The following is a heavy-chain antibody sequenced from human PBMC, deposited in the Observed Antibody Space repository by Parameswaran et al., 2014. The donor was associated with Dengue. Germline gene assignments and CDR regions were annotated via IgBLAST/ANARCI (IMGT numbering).Heavy chain of an antibody. D-gene: IGHD1-1*01. CDR3: ASHDRRQAFDI. Sequence: WIRQPPGKGLEWVSYISSSGSTIYYADSVKGRFTISRDNAKNSLYLQMNSLRAEDTAVYYCASHDRRQAFDIWGQGTMVTVSS. CDR2: ISSSGSTI. V-gene: IGHV3-11*01. J-gene: IGHJ3*02.